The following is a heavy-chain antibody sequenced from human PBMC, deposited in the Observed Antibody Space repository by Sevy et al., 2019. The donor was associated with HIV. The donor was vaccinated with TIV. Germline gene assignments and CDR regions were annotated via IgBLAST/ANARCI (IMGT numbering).Heavy chain of an antibody. D-gene: IGHD2-21*01. J-gene: IGHJ4*02. CDR1: GYTFTSYD. CDR3: ARVDSCGGDCYFSDY. Sequence: ASVKVSCKASGYTFTSYDVQWVRQAPGQGLECMGIISPGAGGTNYAQNFQGRVTLTMDTSTTTVYMELSRLRYEDTAVYYCARVDSCGGDCYFSDYWGQGTLVTVSS. CDR2: ISPGAGGT. V-gene: IGHV1-46*01.